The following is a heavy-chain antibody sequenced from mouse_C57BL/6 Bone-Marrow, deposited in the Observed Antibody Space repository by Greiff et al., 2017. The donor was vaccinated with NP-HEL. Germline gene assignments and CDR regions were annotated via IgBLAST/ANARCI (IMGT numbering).Heavy chain of an antibody. CDR2: ISYSGST. CDR1: GYSITSDY. CDR3: ARYHYYGSSYEGWYFDV. D-gene: IGHD1-1*01. J-gene: IGHJ1*03. V-gene: IGHV3-8*01. Sequence: VHVKQSGPGLAKPSQTLSLTCSVTGYSITSDYWNWIRKFPGNKLEYMGYISYSGSTYYNPSLKSRISITRDTSKNQYYLQLNSVTTEDTATYYCARYHYYGSSYEGWYFDVWGTGTTVTVSS.